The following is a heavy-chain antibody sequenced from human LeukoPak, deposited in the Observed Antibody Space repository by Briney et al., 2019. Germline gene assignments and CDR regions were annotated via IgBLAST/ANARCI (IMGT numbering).Heavy chain of an antibody. Sequence: GGSLRLSCAASGFTFSSYEMNWLRQAPGKGLEWVSYISSSGSTIYYADSVKGRFTISRDNAKNSLYLQMNSLRAEDTAVYYCARVGELRPPDYWGQGTLVTVSS. CDR1: GFTFSSYE. CDR2: ISSSGSTI. CDR3: ARVGELRPPDY. V-gene: IGHV3-48*03. D-gene: IGHD1-26*01. J-gene: IGHJ4*02.